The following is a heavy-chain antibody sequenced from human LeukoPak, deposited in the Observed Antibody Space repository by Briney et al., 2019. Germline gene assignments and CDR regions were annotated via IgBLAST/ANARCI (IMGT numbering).Heavy chain of an antibody. CDR3: ARVYCTNGVCSDFDY. V-gene: IGHV5-51*01. J-gene: IGHJ4*02. CDR1: GYSFTSYW. Sequence: GESLKISCKGSGYSFTSYWIGWVRQMPGKGLEWMGIIYPGDSDTRYSPSFQGQVTIPADKSISTAYLQWSSLKASDTAMYYCARVYCTNGVCSDFDYWGQGTLVTVSS. D-gene: IGHD2-8*01. CDR2: IYPGDSDT.